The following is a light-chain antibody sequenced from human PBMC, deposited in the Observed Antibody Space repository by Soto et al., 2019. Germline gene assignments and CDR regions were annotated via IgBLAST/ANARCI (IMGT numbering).Light chain of an antibody. CDR1: ESAVNY. V-gene: IGKV3-11*01. CDR3: QQYNTYST. J-gene: IGKJ1*01. CDR2: DVS. Sequence: EIVLTQSPATLSLSPGERATLSCRASESAVNYLAWYQQQPAQAPRLLIYDVSNRATGIPDRFSGSVSGTDFTLTISSLEPEDFATYCCQQYNTYSTFGQGTKVEIK.